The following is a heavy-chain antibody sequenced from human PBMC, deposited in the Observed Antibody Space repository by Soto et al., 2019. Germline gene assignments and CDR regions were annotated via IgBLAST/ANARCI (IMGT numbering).Heavy chain of an antibody. D-gene: IGHD6-19*01. J-gene: IGHJ4*02. CDR2: ISSSGSTI. CDR3: ARYPLAVAGQVYYFDY. V-gene: IGHV3-11*01. CDR1: GFTFSDYY. Sequence: GGSLRLSCAASGFTFSDYYMTWIRQAPGKGLEWVSYISSSGSTIYYADSVKGRFTISRDNAKNSLYLQMNSLRAEDTAVYYCARYPLAVAGQVYYFDYWGKGTLVTVAS.